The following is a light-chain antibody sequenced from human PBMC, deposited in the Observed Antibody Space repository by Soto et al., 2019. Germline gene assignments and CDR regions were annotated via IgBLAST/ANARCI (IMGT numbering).Light chain of an antibody. V-gene: IGKV3-20*01. CDR1: QSVISSY. J-gene: IGKJ1*01. CDR2: GAS. Sequence: EIVLTQSPGPLSLSPGARATLSCRASQSVISSYLAWYQQKPGQAPRLLIYGASSRATGIPDRFSGSGSGTDFPLTISRLDTEDFAVYYCQQYVSSQTFGQGTKVEIK. CDR3: QQYVSSQT.